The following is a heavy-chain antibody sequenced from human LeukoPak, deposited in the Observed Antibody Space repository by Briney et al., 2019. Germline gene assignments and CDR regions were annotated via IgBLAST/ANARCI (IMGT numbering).Heavy chain of an antibody. J-gene: IGHJ4*02. CDR3: ARDAGELYFDY. CDR1: GYTFTGYF. Sequence: ALVKVSCKASGYTFTGYFMHWVRQAPGQGLEWMGRINPNTGGTNYAQKFQGRVTMTTDTSISTAYMELSRLRSDDTAVYYCARDAGELYFDYWGQGTLVTVSS. CDR2: INPNTGGT. D-gene: IGHD1-7*01. V-gene: IGHV1-2*06.